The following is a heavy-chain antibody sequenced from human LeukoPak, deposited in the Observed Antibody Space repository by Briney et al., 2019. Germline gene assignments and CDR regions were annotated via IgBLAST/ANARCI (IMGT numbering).Heavy chain of an antibody. D-gene: IGHD6-13*01. CDR1: GYTFTSYG. V-gene: IGHV1-18*01. Sequence: GASVKVSCKASGYTFTSYGISWVRQAPGQGLEWMGWISAYNGNTNYAQKLQGRVTMTTDTSTSTAYMELRSLRSDDTAVYYCARITGGSSSLPARRKYYFDYWGQGTLVTVSS. J-gene: IGHJ4*02. CDR2: ISAYNGNT. CDR3: ARITGGSSSLPARRKYYFDY.